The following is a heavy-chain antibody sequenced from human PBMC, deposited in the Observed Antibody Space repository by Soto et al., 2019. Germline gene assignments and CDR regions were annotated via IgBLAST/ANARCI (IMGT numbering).Heavy chain of an antibody. Sequence: GGSLRLSCAASGFTFTHNGMTWVRQAPGKGLEWVAIISEDSRTTFYADSVKGRFSVSRDNSKNTLYLQMNSLRAEDTDVYYCVKDKNWDVPGWGQGTLVTVSS. CDR1: GFTFTHNG. D-gene: IGHD1-26*01. V-gene: IGHV3-23*01. J-gene: IGHJ4*02. CDR2: ISEDSRTT. CDR3: VKDKNWDVPG.